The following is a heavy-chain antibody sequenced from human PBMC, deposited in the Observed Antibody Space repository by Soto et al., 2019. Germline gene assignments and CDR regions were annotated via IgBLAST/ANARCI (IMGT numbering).Heavy chain of an antibody. CDR1: GGSISSYY. CDR3: ARHLREGYFDY. Sequence: SETLSLTCTVSGGSISSYYWSWIRQPPGKGLEWIGYIYYSGSTNYNPSLKSRVTISVDTSKNQFSLKLSSVTAADTAVYYCARHLREGYFDYWGQGTLVTVS. V-gene: IGHV4-59*01. CDR2: IYYSGST. J-gene: IGHJ4*02.